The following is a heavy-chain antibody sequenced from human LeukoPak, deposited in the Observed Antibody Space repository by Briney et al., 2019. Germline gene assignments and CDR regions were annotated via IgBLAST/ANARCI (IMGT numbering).Heavy chain of an antibody. J-gene: IGHJ4*02. CDR2: ISAYNVNT. V-gene: IGHV1-18*01. CDR1: GYTFTSYG. CDR3: ARDTSVDYSSSSGDY. Sequence: GASVKVSCKASGYTFTSYGISWVRQAPGQGLEWMGWISAYNVNTKYAQKLQGRVTMTTDTSTSTAYMELRSLRSDHTAVYYCARDTSVDYSSSSGDYWGQGTLVTVSS. D-gene: IGHD6-6*01.